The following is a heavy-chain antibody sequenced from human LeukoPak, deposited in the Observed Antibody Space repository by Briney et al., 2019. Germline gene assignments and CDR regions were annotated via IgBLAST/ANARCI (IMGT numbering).Heavy chain of an antibody. CDR1: GFTFSSYG. CDR3: ARGYSGSYSYYYYYYGMDV. V-gene: IGHV3-33*01. CDR2: IWYDGSNK. Sequence: GGSLRLSCAASGFTFSSYGMHWVRQAPGKGLEWVAVIWYDGSNKYYADSVKGRFTISRDNSKNTLYLQMNSLRAEDTAVYYCARGYSGSYSYYYYYYGMDVWGQGTTVTVSS. J-gene: IGHJ6*02. D-gene: IGHD1-26*01.